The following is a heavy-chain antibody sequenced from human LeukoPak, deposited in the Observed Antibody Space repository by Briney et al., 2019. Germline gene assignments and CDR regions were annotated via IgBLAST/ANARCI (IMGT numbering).Heavy chain of an antibody. CDR1: GFTFSSYA. Sequence: GGSLRLSCAASGFTFSSYAMHWVRQAPGKGLEWVAVISYDGSNKYYADSVKGRFTISRDNSKNTLYLQMNSLRAEDTAVYYCARDGLDSSSSCFDYWGQGTLVTVSS. V-gene: IGHV3-30-3*01. J-gene: IGHJ4*02. D-gene: IGHD6-6*01. CDR2: ISYDGSNK. CDR3: ARDGLDSSSSCFDY.